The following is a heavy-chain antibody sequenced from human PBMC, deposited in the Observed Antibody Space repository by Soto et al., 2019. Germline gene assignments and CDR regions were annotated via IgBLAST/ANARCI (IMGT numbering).Heavy chain of an antibody. CDR3: AKDSWAIFGVPAGEYYAMDV. D-gene: IGHD3-3*01. CDR1: GFTFENYA. J-gene: IGHJ6*02. Sequence: GGSLRLSCVASGFTFENYAMSWVRQAPGKGLEWVSAISGSGGTTYYSDSVKGRFTISRDNSKNTVYLQMNDLRVEDAAEYFCAKDSWAIFGVPAGEYYAMDVWGQGTTVPASS. V-gene: IGHV3-23*01. CDR2: ISGSGGTT.